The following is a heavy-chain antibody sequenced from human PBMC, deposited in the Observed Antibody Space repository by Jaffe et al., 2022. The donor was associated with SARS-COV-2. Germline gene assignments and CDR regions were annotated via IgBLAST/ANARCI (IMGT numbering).Heavy chain of an antibody. V-gene: IGHV3-23*01. J-gene: IGHJ6*02. CDR1: GFTFSSYA. D-gene: IGHD2-2*01. Sequence: EVQLLESGGGLVQPGGSLRLSCAASGFTFSSYAMSWVRQAPGKGLEWVSAISGSGGSTYYADSVKGRFTISRDNSKNTLYLQMNSLRAEDTAVYYCAKDGPAAMRYYYYGMDVWGQGTTVTVSS. CDR2: ISGSGGST. CDR3: AKDGPAAMRYYYYGMDV.